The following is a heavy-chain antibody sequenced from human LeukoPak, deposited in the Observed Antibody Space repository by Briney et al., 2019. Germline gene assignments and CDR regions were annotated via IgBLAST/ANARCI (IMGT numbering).Heavy chain of an antibody. Sequence: GGSLRLSCAASGFTFSSYAMSWVRQAPGKGLEWVSAIIGSGSSTYYADSVKGRFTISRDNSKDTLFLQMNSLRAEDTAVYYCAKDRAQQLVLDFWGQGTLVTVSS. CDR3: AKDRAQQLVLDF. CDR1: GFTFSSYA. J-gene: IGHJ4*02. D-gene: IGHD6-13*01. V-gene: IGHV3-23*01. CDR2: IIGSGSST.